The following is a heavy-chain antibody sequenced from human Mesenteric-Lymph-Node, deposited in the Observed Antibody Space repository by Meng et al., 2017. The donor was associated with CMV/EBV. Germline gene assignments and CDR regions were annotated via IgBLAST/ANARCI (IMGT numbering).Heavy chain of an antibody. Sequence: GESLKISCAASGFTFSNSDMSWVRQAPGKGLVWVSRVNSDESSTIYADSVRGRFTISRDNAKNTLYLQMNSLRAEDTAVYYCARDDGSGSPFDYWGQGTLVTVSS. CDR3: ARDDGSGSPFDY. D-gene: IGHD3-10*01. V-gene: IGHV3-74*01. CDR1: GFTFSNSD. J-gene: IGHJ4*02. CDR2: VNSDESST.